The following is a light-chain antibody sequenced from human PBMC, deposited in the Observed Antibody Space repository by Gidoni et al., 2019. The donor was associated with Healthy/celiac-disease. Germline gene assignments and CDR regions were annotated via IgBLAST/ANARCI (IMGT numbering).Light chain of an antibody. V-gene: IGLV1-40*01. Sequence: QSVLTQPPSVSGAPGQRVTISCTGSSSNIGAGYDVPWYQQLPGTAPKLLIYGNSNRPSGVPDRFSDSKSGTSASLAITGLQAEDEADYYCQSYDSSLSGYVVFGGGTKLTVL. CDR1: SSNIGAGYD. CDR3: QSYDSSLSGYVV. CDR2: GNS. J-gene: IGLJ2*01.